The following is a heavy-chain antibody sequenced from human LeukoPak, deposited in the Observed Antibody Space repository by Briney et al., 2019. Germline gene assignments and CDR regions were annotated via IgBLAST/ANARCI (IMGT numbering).Heavy chain of an antibody. CDR3: ARGYGSGSPDY. D-gene: IGHD3-10*01. J-gene: IGHJ4*02. Sequence: PSETLSLTCAVYGGSFSGYYWSWIRQPPGKGLEWIGEINHSGSTNYNPSLKSRVTISVDTSKNQFSLKLSSVTAADTAVYYCARGYGSGSPDYWGQGTLVTVSS. V-gene: IGHV4-34*01. CDR2: INHSGST. CDR1: GGSFSGYY.